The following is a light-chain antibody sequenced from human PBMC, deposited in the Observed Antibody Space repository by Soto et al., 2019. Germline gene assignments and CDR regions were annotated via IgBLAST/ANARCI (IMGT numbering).Light chain of an antibody. V-gene: IGLV2-8*01. CDR2: EVT. CDR1: SSDVGAYNY. CDR3: SSYAGSNNPWV. Sequence: QFALTQPPSASGSPGQSVTISCTGTSSDVGAYNYVCWYQQHPGKAPKLIISEVTKRPSGVPDRFSGSKSGNTASLTVTGLQAEDEADYYCSSYAGSNNPWVFGGGTKVTVL. J-gene: IGLJ3*02.